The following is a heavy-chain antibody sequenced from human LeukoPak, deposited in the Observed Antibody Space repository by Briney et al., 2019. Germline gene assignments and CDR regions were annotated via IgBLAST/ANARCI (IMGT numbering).Heavy chain of an antibody. D-gene: IGHD3-10*01. CDR3: AKQAGVRGVIIAYFDY. CDR1: GFTFSSYS. V-gene: IGHV3-21*04. CDR2: ISSSSSYI. Sequence: PGGSLRLSCAASGFTFSSYSMNWVRQAPGKGLEWVSSISSSSSYIYYADSVKGRFTISRDNAKNSLYLQMNSLRAEGTAVYYCAKQAGVRGVIIAYFDYWGQGTLVTVSS. J-gene: IGHJ4*02.